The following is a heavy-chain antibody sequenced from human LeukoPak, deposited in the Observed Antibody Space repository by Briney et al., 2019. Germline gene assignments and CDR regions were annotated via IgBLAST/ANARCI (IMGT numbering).Heavy chain of an antibody. CDR1: GFTFSSYG. J-gene: IGHJ4*02. CDR3: ARLPSSAGAGTFDY. D-gene: IGHD6-13*01. Sequence: GGSLRLSCAASGFTFSSYGMHWVRQAPGKGLEWVAFIRYDGSNKYYADSVKGRFTISRDNSKNTLYLEMNSLRAEDTAVYYCARLPSSAGAGTFDYWGQGTLVTVSS. CDR2: IRYDGSNK. V-gene: IGHV3-30*02.